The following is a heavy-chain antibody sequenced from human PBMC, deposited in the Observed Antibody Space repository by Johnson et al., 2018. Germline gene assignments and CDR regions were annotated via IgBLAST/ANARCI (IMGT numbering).Heavy chain of an antibody. CDR3: ARVLDFVVVPAAQGACEI. CDR2: ISSSSRII. D-gene: IGHD2-2*01. J-gene: IGHJ3*02. V-gene: IGHV3-11*04. CDR1: GFTFSDFY. Sequence: QVQLVESGGGLVKPGGSLRLSCAASGFTFSDFYMSWIRQAPGKGLEWVSYISSSSRIIYYADSVKGRFTISRDNAKNSLYPQMKRLRDEDTAVYYTARVLDFVVVPAAQGACEIWGQGTMVTVSS.